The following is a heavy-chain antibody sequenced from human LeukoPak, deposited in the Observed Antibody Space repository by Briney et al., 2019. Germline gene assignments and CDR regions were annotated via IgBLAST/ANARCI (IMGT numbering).Heavy chain of an antibody. CDR2: ISAYNGNT. CDR3: ARGEVIAAQTSNRPYYYYYYMDV. D-gene: IGHD6-6*01. Sequence: ASVKVSCKASVYTFTSYGISWVRQAPGQGLEWMGWISAYNGNTNYAQKLQGRVTMTTDTSTSTAYMELRSLRSEDTAVYYCARGEVIAAQTSNRPYYYYYYMDVWGKGTTVTVSS. CDR1: VYTFTSYG. V-gene: IGHV1-18*01. J-gene: IGHJ6*03.